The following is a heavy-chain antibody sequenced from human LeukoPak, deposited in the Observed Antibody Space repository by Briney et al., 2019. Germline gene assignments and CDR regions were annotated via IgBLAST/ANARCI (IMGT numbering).Heavy chain of an antibody. V-gene: IGHV3-21*01. CDR3: ARVGSSEVD. CDR1: GPTFSSYS. CDR2: ISSSSSYI. Sequence: GRSLRLFCAASGPTFSSYSMNSVSQAAGKGLEWVSSISSSSSYIYYADSVKGRFTISRNNAKNSLYLQMNSLRAEDTAVYYCARVGSSEVDWGQGTLVTVSS. J-gene: IGHJ4*02. D-gene: IGHD2-2*01.